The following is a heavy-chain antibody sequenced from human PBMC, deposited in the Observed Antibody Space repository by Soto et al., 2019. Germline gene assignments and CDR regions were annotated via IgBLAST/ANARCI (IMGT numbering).Heavy chain of an antibody. D-gene: IGHD3-9*01. CDR1: GFTFSSYW. CDR3: ARGDYGDKTPRFGMDVWGQGTTVTVSSGKDQDTAVYYCARDYYDILTGYSYDAFDI. V-gene: IGHV3-74*01. J-gene: IGHJ3*02. Sequence: GGSLRLSCAASGFTFSSYWMHWVRQAPGKGLVWVSRINSDGSSTSYADSVKGRFTISRDNAKNTLYLQMNSLRAEDTAVYYCARGDYGDKTPRFGMDVWGQGTTVTVSSGKDQDTAVYYCARDYYDILTGYSYDAFDIWGQGTMVTVSS. CDR2: INSDGSST.